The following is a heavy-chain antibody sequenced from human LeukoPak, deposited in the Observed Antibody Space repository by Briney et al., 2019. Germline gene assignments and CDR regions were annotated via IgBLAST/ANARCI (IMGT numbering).Heavy chain of an antibody. J-gene: IGHJ3*02. D-gene: IGHD3-3*01. V-gene: IGHV3-11*01. CDR3: ARDRNYDFWSGYPDAFDI. CDR1: GFTFSDYY. CDR2: ISSSGSTI. Sequence: GGSLRLSCAASGFTFSDYYMSWIRQAPGKGLERVSYISSSGSTIYYADSVKGRFTISRDNAKNSLYLQMNSLRAEDTAVYYCARDRNYDFWSGYPDAFDIWGQGTMVTVSS.